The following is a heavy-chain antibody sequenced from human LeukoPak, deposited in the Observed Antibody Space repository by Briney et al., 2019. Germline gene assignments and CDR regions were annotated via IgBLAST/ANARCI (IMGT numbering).Heavy chain of an antibody. CDR3: AREYYYDSSDAFDI. J-gene: IGHJ3*02. CDR1: GFTFSSYA. CDR2: ISGSSTRT. Sequence: GGSLRLSCTDSGFTFSSYAMNWVRQAPGKGLEWVSSISGSSTRTYYTDSVKGRFTISRDNPKSTLYLQMNSLRAEDTAVYYCAREYYYDSSDAFDIWGQGTMVTVSS. D-gene: IGHD3-22*01. V-gene: IGHV3-23*01.